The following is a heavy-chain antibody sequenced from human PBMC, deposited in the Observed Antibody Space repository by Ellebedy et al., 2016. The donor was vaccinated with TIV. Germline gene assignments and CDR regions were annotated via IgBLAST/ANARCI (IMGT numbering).Heavy chain of an antibody. V-gene: IGHV1-3*01. CDR3: ARGVYAMGNFDY. D-gene: IGHD2-8*01. J-gene: IGHJ4*02. CDR1: GYTFSNYG. Sequence: AASVKVSCKASGYTFSNYGISWVRQAPGQRLEWMGWINAGNGNTKYSQKFQGRVTITRDTSASTAYMELSSLRSEDTAVYYCARGVYAMGNFDYWGQGTLVTVSS. CDR2: INAGNGNT.